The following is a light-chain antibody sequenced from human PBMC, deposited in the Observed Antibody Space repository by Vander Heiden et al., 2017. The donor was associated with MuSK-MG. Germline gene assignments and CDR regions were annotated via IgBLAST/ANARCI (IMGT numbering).Light chain of an antibody. CDR1: QSVSRY. CDR2: DAS. CDR3: QQRSNWPYT. V-gene: IGKV3-11*01. J-gene: IGKJ2*01. Sequence: EIVFTHSPATLSLSPGERATLSCRASQSVSRYLAWYQQKPGQAPRLLIYDASTRATGIPARLCGCGSRTAFTLTISILEPEDFAVYYCQQRSNWPYTFGQGTKLEIK.